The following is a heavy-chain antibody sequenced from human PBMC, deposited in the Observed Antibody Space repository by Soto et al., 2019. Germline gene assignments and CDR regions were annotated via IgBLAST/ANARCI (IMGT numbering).Heavy chain of an antibody. J-gene: IGHJ6*02. CDR2: IRSKANSYAT. CDR1: GFTFSGSA. Sequence: EVQLVESGGGLVQPGGSLKLSCAASGFTFSGSAMHWVRQASGKGLEWVGRIRSKANSYATAYAASVKGRFTISRDDSKNTAYLQMNSLTTEDTAVYYCTIQKGERGYDFWSDQSFMDVWGQGTTVTVSS. V-gene: IGHV3-73*02. CDR3: TIQKGERGYDFWSDQSFMDV. D-gene: IGHD3-3*01.